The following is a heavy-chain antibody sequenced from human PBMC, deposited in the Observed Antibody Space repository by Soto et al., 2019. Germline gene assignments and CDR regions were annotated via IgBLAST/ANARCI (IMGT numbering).Heavy chain of an antibody. CDR1: GFIFSTYA. Sequence: EVQLLESGGGLVQPGGSLRLSCAASGFIFSTYAMSWVRQAPGKGLEWVSAISGSGGNSTFYGDSVKGRFTISRDNSKNTLYLQMNSLGAEDTAVYYCAKGGGSCCFDNWGQGTLVTVSS. D-gene: IGHD2-15*01. CDR3: AKGGGSCCFDN. CDR2: ISGSGGNST. V-gene: IGHV3-23*01. J-gene: IGHJ4*02.